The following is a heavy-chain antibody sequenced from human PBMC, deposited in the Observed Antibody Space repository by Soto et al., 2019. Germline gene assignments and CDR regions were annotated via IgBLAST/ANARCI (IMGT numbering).Heavy chain of an antibody. CDR1: GFTFSSYG. CDR3: AKEATVTGYFYHYGMAV. Sequence: QVQLVESGGGVVQPGRSLRLSCAASGFTFSSYGMHWVRQAPGKGLEWVAVISYDGSNKYYADSVKGRFTISRDNSKNTVYLQMTSTRSEDTAVYYCAKEATVTGYFYHYGMAVWRQGTTVTLSS. J-gene: IGHJ6*02. V-gene: IGHV3-30*18. CDR2: ISYDGSNK. D-gene: IGHD4-17*01.